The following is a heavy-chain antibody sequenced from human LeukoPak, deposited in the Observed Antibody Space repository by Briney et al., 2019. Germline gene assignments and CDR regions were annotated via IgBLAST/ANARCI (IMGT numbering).Heavy chain of an antibody. Sequence: GGSLRLSCAASGFTFSDYHRTWIRQPPGKGLQWVSYISSSGSTTYYADSVKGRFTISRDNAGNSLYLQMNSLRAEDTALYYCAREKAGPADYWGQGTLVTVSS. CDR3: AREKAGPADY. CDR2: ISSSGSTT. V-gene: IGHV3-11*01. D-gene: IGHD1-14*01. CDR1: GFTFSDYH. J-gene: IGHJ4*02.